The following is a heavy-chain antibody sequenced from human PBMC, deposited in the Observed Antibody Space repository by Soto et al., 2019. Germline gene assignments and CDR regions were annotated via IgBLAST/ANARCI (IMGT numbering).Heavy chain of an antibody. CDR1: GFTFSSSA. CDR2: IVVGSGNT. D-gene: IGHD3-22*01. Sequence: SVKVSCKASGFTFSSSAVQWVRQARGQRLEWIGWIVVGSGNTNYAQKFQERVTITRDMSTSTAYMELSSLRSEDTAVYYCAAVPYYYDSSGYLYWGQGTLVTVSS. V-gene: IGHV1-58*01. J-gene: IGHJ4*02. CDR3: AAVPYYYDSSGYLY.